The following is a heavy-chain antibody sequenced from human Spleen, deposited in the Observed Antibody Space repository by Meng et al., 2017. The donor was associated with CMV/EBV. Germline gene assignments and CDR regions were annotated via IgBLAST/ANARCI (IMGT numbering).Heavy chain of an antibody. D-gene: IGHD2/OR15-2a*01. V-gene: IGHV3-33*06. CDR3: AKDRIRYCKSSTCHGYFDH. CDR1: GFTFSSHG. CDR2: IWYDGSNK. Sequence: RGSLRLSCAASGFTFSSHGVHWVRQAPGKGLEWVAVIWYDGSNKYYEDSVKGRFTISRDNSKNTLYLQMDSLRADDTALYYCAKDRIRYCKSSTCHGYFDHWGQGTLVTVSS. J-gene: IGHJ4*02.